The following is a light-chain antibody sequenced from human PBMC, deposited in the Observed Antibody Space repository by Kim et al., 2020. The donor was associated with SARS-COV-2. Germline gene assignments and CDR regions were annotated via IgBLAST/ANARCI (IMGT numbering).Light chain of an antibody. V-gene: IGLV3-19*01. CDR2: GKN. CDR1: SLRNYY. Sequence: SSELTQDPAVSVALGQTVRITCQGDSLRNYYASWYQQKPGQALVLVFYGKNNRPSGIPERFSGSSSRNTASLTITGTQAEDEADYYCNSRDSSGVVFGGGTQLTVL. CDR3: NSRDSSGVV. J-gene: IGLJ2*01.